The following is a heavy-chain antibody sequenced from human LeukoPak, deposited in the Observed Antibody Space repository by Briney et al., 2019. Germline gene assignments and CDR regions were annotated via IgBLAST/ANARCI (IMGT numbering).Heavy chain of an antibody. D-gene: IGHD2-2*01. CDR3: VSCGTTTCIIRFDH. J-gene: IGHJ4*02. V-gene: IGHV3-7*01. CDR1: GFTFSRYW. Sequence: PGGSLRLSCAASGFTFSRYWMNWVRQAPGKGLEWVASIKEDGSEKSYVDSVTGRFTISRDNAKNSLYLQMNSLRAEDTAVYYCVSCGTTTCIIRFDHWGQGTLVPVPS. CDR2: IKEDGSEK.